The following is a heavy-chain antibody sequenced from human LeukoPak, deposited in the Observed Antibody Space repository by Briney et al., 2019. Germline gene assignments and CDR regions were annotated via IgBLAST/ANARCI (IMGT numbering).Heavy chain of an antibody. CDR3: VRGSYGAYDY. CDR1: GFNFNTYT. Sequence: GGSLRLSCAASGFNFNTYTMNWVRQAPGKGLEWVSSISSDSSYIFYADAVQGRFTVSRDNAKYSLYLQMNSLRAEDTAVYYCVRGSYGAYDYWGQGSLVTVSS. J-gene: IGHJ4*02. D-gene: IGHD4-17*01. V-gene: IGHV3-21*01. CDR2: ISSDSSYI.